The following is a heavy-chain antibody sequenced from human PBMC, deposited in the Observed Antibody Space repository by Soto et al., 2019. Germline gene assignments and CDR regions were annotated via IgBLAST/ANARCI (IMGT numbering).Heavy chain of an antibody. Sequence: GASVKVSCKASGYTFTSYAMHWVRQAPGQRLEWMGWINAGNGNTKYSQKFQGRVTITRDTSASTAYMELSGLRSEDTAVYYCARTPGATTGDNYYGMDVWGQGTTVTVSS. CDR2: INAGNGNT. CDR3: ARTPGATTGDNYYGMDV. CDR1: GYTFTSYA. J-gene: IGHJ6*02. V-gene: IGHV1-3*01. D-gene: IGHD1-26*01.